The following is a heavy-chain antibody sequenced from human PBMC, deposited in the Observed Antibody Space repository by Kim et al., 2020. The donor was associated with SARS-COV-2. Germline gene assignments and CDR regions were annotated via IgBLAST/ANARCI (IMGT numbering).Heavy chain of an antibody. Sequence: SETLSLTCTVSGGSISSSSYYWGWIRQPPGKGLEWIGSIYYSGSTYYNPSLKSRVTISVDTSKNQFSLKLSSVTAADTAVYYCARRGSDYYDSSGSDYWG. CDR3: ARRGSDYYDSSGSDY. V-gene: IGHV4-39*01. CDR2: IYYSGST. D-gene: IGHD3-22*01. CDR1: GGSISSSSYY. J-gene: IGHJ4*01.